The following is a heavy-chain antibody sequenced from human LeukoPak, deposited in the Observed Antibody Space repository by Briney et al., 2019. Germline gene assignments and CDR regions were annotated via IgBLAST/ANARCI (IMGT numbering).Heavy chain of an antibody. V-gene: IGHV4-59*01. CDR1: GGSISGYY. CDR2: IYYSGST. D-gene: IGHD6-19*01. CDR3: ARGWYSSGWFAFDI. Sequence: SETLSLTCTVSGGSISGYYWSWIRQPPGKGLEWIGHIYYSGSTNYNPSLKSGVTISVDTSKNQFSLKLSSVTAADTAVYYCARGWYSSGWFAFDIWGQGTMVTVSS. J-gene: IGHJ3*02.